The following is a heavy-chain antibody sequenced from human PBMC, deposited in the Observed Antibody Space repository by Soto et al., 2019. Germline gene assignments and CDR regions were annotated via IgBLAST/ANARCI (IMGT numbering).Heavy chain of an antibody. CDR1: GFSLSSNGVG. Sequence: QITLRESGPALVRPTQTLTLTCTFSGFSLSSNGVGVGWVRQPPGKALEWLALIYWDDGRRYSPSLQTRLTITKDTSKNQVVLTMTKLDPVDTGTYYCAREAYYSTYFDSWGQGTLVTVSS. V-gene: IGHV2-5*02. CDR3: AREAYYSTYFDS. D-gene: IGHD3-10*01. CDR2: IYWDDGR. J-gene: IGHJ4*02.